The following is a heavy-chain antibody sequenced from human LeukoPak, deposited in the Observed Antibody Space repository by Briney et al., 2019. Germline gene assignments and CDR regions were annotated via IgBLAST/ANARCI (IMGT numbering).Heavy chain of an antibody. CDR3: ARTAGSRGGYNWFDP. V-gene: IGHV4-59*01. J-gene: IGHJ5*02. Sequence: SETLFLTCTVSGGSISSYYWSWIRQPPGKGLEWIGYIYYSGSTNYNPSLKSRVTISVDTSKNQFSLKLSSVTAADTAVYYCARTAGSRGGYNWFDPWGQGTLVTVSS. CDR1: GGSISSYY. D-gene: IGHD6-13*01. CDR2: IYYSGST.